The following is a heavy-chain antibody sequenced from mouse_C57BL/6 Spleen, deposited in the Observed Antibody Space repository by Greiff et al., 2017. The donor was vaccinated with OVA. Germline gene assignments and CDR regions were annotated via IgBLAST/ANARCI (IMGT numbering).Heavy chain of an antibody. Sequence: VKLQQPGAELVKPGASVKLSCKASGYTFTSYWMHWVKQRPGQGLEWIGMIHPNSGSTNYNEKFKGKATLTADKSSSTAYMQLSSLTSEDSAVYFCARSRGYYGKLYAMDYWGQGTSVTVSS. J-gene: IGHJ4*01. V-gene: IGHV1-64*01. D-gene: IGHD2-1*01. CDR3: ARSRGYYGKLYAMDY. CDR2: IHPNSGST. CDR1: GYTFTSYW.